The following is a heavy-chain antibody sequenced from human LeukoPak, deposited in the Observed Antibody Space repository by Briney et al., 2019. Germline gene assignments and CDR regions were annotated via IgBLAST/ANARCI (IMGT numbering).Heavy chain of an antibody. CDR3: ARGVDYGDYGSCYMDV. J-gene: IGHJ6*03. CDR1: GGSIGSSAYS. V-gene: IGHV4-39*07. Sequence: PSETLSLTCTVSGGSIGSSAYSWGWIRQPPGKGLEWIGSISYTGTTYYNPSLKSRVTISLDTSKNQFSLKLISVTAADTAVYYCARGVDYGDYGSCYMDVWGKGTTVTISS. D-gene: IGHD4-17*01. CDR2: ISYTGTT.